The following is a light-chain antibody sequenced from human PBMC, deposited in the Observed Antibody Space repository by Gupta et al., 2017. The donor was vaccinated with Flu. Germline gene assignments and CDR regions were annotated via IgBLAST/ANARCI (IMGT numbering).Light chain of an antibody. Sequence: NIGAAHPVHWYQQLPGPPPKLLISGDVIRPSGIADRFSGSNSGTTATLAIAGLQVEDEADYYCQSFDDSLGGWRMFGGGTKLTVL. CDR1: NIGAAHP. J-gene: IGLJ3*02. V-gene: IGLV1-40*01. CDR3: QSFDDSLGGWRM. CDR2: GDV.